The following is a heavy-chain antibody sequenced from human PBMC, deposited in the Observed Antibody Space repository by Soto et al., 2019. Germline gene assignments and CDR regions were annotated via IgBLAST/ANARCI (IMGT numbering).Heavy chain of an antibody. CDR3: ARPTTYVLRYFDWRPPDYGMDV. V-gene: IGHV3-30-3*01. Sequence: GSLRLSCAASGFTLSSYAMHWVRQAPGNGLEWVAVISYDGSNKYYADSVKGRFTISRDNSKNTLYLQMNSLRAEDTAVYYCARPTTYVLRYFDWRPPDYGMDVWGQGTTVTVSS. D-gene: IGHD3-9*01. CDR2: ISYDGSNK. CDR1: GFTLSSYA. J-gene: IGHJ6*02.